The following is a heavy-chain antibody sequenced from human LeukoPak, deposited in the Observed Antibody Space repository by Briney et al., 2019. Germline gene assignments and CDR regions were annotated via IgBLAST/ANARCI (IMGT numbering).Heavy chain of an antibody. CDR1: VGSISSYY. CDR2: IYYSGST. V-gene: IGHV4-59*08. D-gene: IGHD5-18*01. Sequence: PSETLSLTCTVSVGSISSYYWSWIRQPPGKGLEWIGYIYYSGSTNYDPALKSRVTISVDTSKNQFSLKLSSVTAADTAVYYCARRRGYSYDYWGQGTLVTVSS. J-gene: IGHJ4*02. CDR3: ARRRGYSYDY.